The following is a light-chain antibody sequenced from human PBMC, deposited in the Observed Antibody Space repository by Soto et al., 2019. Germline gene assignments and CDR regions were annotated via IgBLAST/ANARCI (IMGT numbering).Light chain of an antibody. J-gene: IGKJ3*01. Sequence: DIQMTQSPSSLSASVGDRVTITCRASQYISTYLNWYQWKPGKAPKLLVYTTSNLQDGVPSRFSGSGSGTDFTLTISSLQPDDSATYYCQQSYSTPPIFTFGPGTKVDIK. CDR3: QQSYSTPPIFT. V-gene: IGKV1-39*01. CDR2: TTS. CDR1: QYISTY.